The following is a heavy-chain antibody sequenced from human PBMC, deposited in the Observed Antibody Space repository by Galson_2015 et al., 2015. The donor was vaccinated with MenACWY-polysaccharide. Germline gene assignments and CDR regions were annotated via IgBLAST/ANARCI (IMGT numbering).Heavy chain of an antibody. CDR3: VKGILTARRFDP. CDR2: ISASGDRT. J-gene: IGHJ5*02. CDR1: GFTLGDYA. V-gene: IGHV3-23*01. Sequence: SLRLSCAASGFTLGDYAMSWVRQAPGKGLEWVSIISASGDRTYYADSVRGRFTISRDISQNTLYLQMNSLRAEDTALYFCVKGILTARRFDPWGQGTLVTVSS. D-gene: IGHD6-6*01.